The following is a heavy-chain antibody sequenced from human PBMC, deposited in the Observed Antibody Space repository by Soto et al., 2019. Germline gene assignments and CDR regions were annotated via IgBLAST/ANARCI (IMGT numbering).Heavy chain of an antibody. D-gene: IGHD3-3*01. V-gene: IGHV3-33*01. CDR1: GFTFSSYG. CDR3: ARDSGYYDFRSGSDYYYYGMDV. CDR2: IWYDGSNK. J-gene: IGHJ6*02. Sequence: PGGSLRLSCAASGFTFSSYGMHWVRQAPGKGLEWVAVIWYDGSNKYYADSVKGRFTISRDNSKNTLYLQMNSLRAEDTAVYYCARDSGYYDFRSGSDYYYYGMDVWGQGTTVTVSS.